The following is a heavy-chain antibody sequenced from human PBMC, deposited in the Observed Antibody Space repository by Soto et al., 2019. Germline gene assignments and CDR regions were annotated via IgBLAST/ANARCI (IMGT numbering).Heavy chain of an antibody. CDR1: GGTFSSYA. CDR3: ARGAGTDTPSDACDI. CDR2: IIPIFGTA. D-gene: IGHD6-13*01. J-gene: IGHJ3*02. V-gene: IGHV1-69*01. Sequence: QVQLVQSGAEVKKHGSSVKVSCTASGGTFSSYAISWVRQAPGQGLEWMGGIIPIFGTANYALKFQGRVTFTADQSTSTAYMELSSLRSEDRAVYYCARGAGTDTPSDACDIWCQCTIVTVSS.